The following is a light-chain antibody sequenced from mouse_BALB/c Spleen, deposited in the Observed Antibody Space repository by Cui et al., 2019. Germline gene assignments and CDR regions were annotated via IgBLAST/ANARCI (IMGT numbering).Light chain of an antibody. CDR2: STT. CDR1: QGISKY. J-gene: IGKJ1*01. V-gene: IGKV19-93*01. CDR3: LQYDNLWT. Sequence: DITMTQSPSSLSAYLGGKVTITCKGSQGISKYIAWYQHKPVKGPRLLIHSTTTLRPGIPSRFSGSGSGGDYSFSISDLEPEDIATYYGLQYDNLWTFGGGTKLEIK.